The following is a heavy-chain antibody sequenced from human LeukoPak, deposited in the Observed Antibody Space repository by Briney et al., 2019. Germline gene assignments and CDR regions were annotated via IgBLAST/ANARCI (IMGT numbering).Heavy chain of an antibody. Sequence: PGGSLRLSCAASGFTFSRYAMNWVRQAPGKGLEGVSYIRSSGSTTYYADSVKGRFTISRDNAKDSLYLQMNSLRAEDTAVYYCARVGSSLNYFDCWGQGTLVTVSS. CDR2: IRSSGSTT. CDR1: GFTFSRYA. D-gene: IGHD6-13*01. V-gene: IGHV3-48*03. J-gene: IGHJ4*02. CDR3: ARVGSSLNYFDC.